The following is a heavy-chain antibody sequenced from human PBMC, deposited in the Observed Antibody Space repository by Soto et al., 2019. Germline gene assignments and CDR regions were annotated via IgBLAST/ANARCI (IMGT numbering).Heavy chain of an antibody. CDR1: GFTFSSFA. D-gene: IGHD2-15*01. CDR3: ATSPELGYCRGGSCYKKAYYYMDV. Sequence: PGGSLRLSCAASGFTFSSFAMNWVRQAPGKGLEWVSVISGSGVSTYYADSVEGRFTISRDNSKNTLYLQMNSLRAEDTAVYFCATSPELGYCRGGSCYKKAYYYMDVWGKGTTVTVSS. CDR2: ISGSGVST. V-gene: IGHV3-23*01. J-gene: IGHJ6*03.